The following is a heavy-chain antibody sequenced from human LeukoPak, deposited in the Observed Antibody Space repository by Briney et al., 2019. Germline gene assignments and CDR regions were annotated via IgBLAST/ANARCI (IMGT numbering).Heavy chain of an antibody. D-gene: IGHD3-10*01. J-gene: IGHJ4*02. CDR3: ARDYYYGDDRQPVRVDY. V-gene: IGHV3-66*01. CDR2: LYRRGET. Sequence: GGSLRLSCVASGFTLNTNYMSWVRQAPGQGPEWLAVLYRRGETYYAASVKGRFTISRDDSKNTLYLQMDSLRAEDTAVYYCARDYYYGDDRQPVRVDYWGQGTLVTVSS. CDR1: GFTLNTNY.